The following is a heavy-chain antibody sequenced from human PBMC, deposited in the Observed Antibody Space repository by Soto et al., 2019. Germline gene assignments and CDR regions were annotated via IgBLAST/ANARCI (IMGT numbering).Heavy chain of an antibody. CDR3: AKGRDDWGYCSGGSCLLDY. CDR1: GFTFSSYG. D-gene: IGHD2-15*01. V-gene: IGHV3-30*18. Sequence: GGSLRLSCAASGFTFSSYGMHWVRQAPGKGLEWVAVISYDGSNKYYADSVKGRFTISRDNSKNTLYLQMNSLRAEDTAVYYCAKGRDDWGYCSGGSCLLDYWGQGTLVTVSS. J-gene: IGHJ4*02. CDR2: ISYDGSNK.